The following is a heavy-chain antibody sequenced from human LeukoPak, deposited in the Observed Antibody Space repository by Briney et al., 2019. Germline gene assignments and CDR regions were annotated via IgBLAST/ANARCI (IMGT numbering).Heavy chain of an antibody. D-gene: IGHD6-13*01. J-gene: IGHJ4*02. V-gene: IGHV5-51*01. CDR2: IYPGDSDT. Sequence: KPGESLKISCKGSGYSFTSYWIALVRQMPGKGLEWMGIIYPGDSDTRYSPSFQGQVTISADKSISTAYLQWSRLEATDPAMYYRARQGSTNSWYKFDYWGQGTLVTVSS. CDR1: GYSFTSYW. CDR3: ARQGSTNSWYKFDY.